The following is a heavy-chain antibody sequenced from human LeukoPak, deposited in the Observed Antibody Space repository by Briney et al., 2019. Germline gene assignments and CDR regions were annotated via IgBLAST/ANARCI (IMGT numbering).Heavy chain of an antibody. CDR1: GFTFSSYS. V-gene: IGHV3-21*01. Sequence: GGTLSLSCAASGFTFSSYSMNWVRQAPGKGLEWVSSINSSSSYIYYADSVKGRFTISKDTSKNTLYLQMNNLRPEDTAVYYCAKDKDGCSSSSCHYYYAMHVWGQGTTVTVSS. CDR3: AKDKDGCSSSSCHYYYAMHV. D-gene: IGHD2-2*01. CDR2: INSSSSYI. J-gene: IGHJ6*02.